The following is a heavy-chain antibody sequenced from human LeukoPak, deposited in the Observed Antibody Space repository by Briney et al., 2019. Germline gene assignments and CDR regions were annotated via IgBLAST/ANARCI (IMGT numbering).Heavy chain of an antibody. V-gene: IGHV4-61*02. J-gene: IGHJ2*01. CDR1: GGSISSGSYY. D-gene: IGHD3-22*01. CDR3: ARVLVVITPTDPYWYFDL. CDR2: IYTSGST. Sequence: SETLSLTCTVSGGSISSGSYYWSWIRQPAGKGLEWIGRIYTSGSTNYNPSLKSRVTISVDTSKNQFSLKLSSVTAADTAVYYCARVLVVITPTDPYWYFDLWGRGTLVTVSS.